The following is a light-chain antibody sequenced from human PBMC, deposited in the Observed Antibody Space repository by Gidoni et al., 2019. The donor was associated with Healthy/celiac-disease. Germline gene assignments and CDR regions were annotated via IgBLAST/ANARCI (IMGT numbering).Light chain of an antibody. V-gene: IGLV3-21*02. Sequence: SYVLTPPPSVSVAPGQTARIPCGGKNIGSKSVHCYQQKPGHAPGLVVYDDSDRPSGIPERFSGSNSGNTATLTISRVEAGDEADYYCQVWDSSSDHPVFGTGTKVTVL. CDR1: NIGSKS. J-gene: IGLJ1*01. CDR3: QVWDSSSDHPV. CDR2: DDS.